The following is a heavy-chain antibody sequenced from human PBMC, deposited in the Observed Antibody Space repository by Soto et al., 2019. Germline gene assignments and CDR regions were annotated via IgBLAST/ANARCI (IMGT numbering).Heavy chain of an antibody. J-gene: IGHJ6*02. V-gene: IGHV4-59*03. Sequence: PSEPLSITCTVSGGSLGSYYWSWILQPPRKGLEGSGDVFYTGRANYNASLKSRGGISLDTSNYQFSLKLSSVAAADTSVYYCGRDGDGLITRSPYYFCVMDLWGAGKPVTVS. D-gene: IGHD3-3*01. CDR3: GRDGDGLITRSPYYFCVMDL. CDR1: GGSLGSYY. CDR2: VFYTGRA.